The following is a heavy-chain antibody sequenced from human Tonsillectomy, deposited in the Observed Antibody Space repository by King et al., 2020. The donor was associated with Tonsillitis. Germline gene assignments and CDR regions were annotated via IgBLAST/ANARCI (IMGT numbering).Heavy chain of an antibody. CDR2: ISYDGSNK. CDR1: GFTFSSYG. Sequence: VQLVESGGGVVQPGRSLRLSCAASGFTFSSYGMHWVRQAPGKGLEWVAVISYDGSNKYYPDSVKGRFTISRDNSKNTLYLQMKSLRAEDTAVYYCAKEEVGFDYWGQGTLVTVSS. CDR3: AKEEVGFDY. J-gene: IGHJ4*02. V-gene: IGHV3-30*18.